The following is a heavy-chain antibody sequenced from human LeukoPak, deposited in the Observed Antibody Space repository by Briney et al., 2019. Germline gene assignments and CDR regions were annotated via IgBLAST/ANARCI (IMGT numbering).Heavy chain of an antibody. D-gene: IGHD2/OR15-2a*01. V-gene: IGHV3-23*01. CDR1: GFTFSSSA. Sequence: GGSLRLSCAASGFTFSSSAMSWVRQAPGKGLEWVSAISGSGGSTYYADSVKGRFTISRDNSKNTLYLQMNSLRAEDTAVYYCAKDPLSDVTPFDYWGQGTLVTVSS. CDR2: ISGSGGST. J-gene: IGHJ4*02. CDR3: AKDPLSDVTPFDY.